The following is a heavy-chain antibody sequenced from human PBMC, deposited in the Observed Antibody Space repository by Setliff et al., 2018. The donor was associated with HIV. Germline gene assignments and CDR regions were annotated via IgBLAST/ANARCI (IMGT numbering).Heavy chain of an antibody. CDR3: ARGHGDAFDI. J-gene: IGHJ3*02. CDR2: INPNSGGT. Sequence: GASVKVSCKASGYTFTGYYVHWVRQAPGQGLEWMGWINPNSGGTDYAQKFQGRVTMTRDTSITTAYMELSRLRSDDTAVYYCARGHGDAFDIWGQGTMVTVSS. V-gene: IGHV1-2*02. CDR1: GYTFTGYY.